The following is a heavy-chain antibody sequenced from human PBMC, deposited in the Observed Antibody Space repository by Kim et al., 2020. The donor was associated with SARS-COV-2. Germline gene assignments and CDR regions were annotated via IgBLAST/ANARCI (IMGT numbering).Heavy chain of an antibody. CDR3: MRYLQMTRAIFPYFYGMDV. V-gene: IGHV3-48*03. D-gene: IGHD3-3*01. CDR2: ISGSGKTT. J-gene: IGHJ6*02. Sequence: GGSLRLSCVASGFTFSDYEMNWVRQSPGLGLEWGSFISGSGKTTHYADSAKGRFTISRDNAKNSLYLELNTLRAEDTAVYYCMRYLQMTRAIFPYFYGMDVWGQGTTVIVSS. CDR1: GFTFSDYE.